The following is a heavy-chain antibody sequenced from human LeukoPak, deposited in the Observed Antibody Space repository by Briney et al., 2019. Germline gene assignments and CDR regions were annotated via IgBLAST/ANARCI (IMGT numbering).Heavy chain of an antibody. Sequence: ASVKVSCTASGGTFSSYAISWVRQAPGQGLEWMGGIIPIFGTANYAQKFQGRVTITADESTSTAYMELSSLRSEDTAVYYCAGNVDTAMFGNYWGQGTLVTVSS. CDR2: IIPIFGTA. V-gene: IGHV1-69*13. D-gene: IGHD5-18*01. CDR3: AGNVDTAMFGNY. CDR1: GGTFSSYA. J-gene: IGHJ4*02.